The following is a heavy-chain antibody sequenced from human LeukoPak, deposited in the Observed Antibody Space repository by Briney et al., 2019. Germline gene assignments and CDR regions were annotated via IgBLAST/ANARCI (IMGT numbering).Heavy chain of an antibody. Sequence: QTGGSVSLFCAASGLTFSSYGMKWVRQARGEGREWLSYLISSGSNIYFADSVKGRFTISRDNAKNSLYLQMGSLRAEDTAVYYSARKTYYYGSGSYYPFDYWGQGTLVTVSS. CDR3: ARKTYYYGSGSYYPFDY. CDR1: GLTFSSYG. CDR2: LISSGSNI. J-gene: IGHJ4*02. D-gene: IGHD3-10*01. V-gene: IGHV3-48*03.